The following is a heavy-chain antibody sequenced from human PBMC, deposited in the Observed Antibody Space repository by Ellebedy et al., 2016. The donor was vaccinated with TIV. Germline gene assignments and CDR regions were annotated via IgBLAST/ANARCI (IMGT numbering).Heavy chain of an antibody. Sequence: SVKVSCXASGGTFSSYAISWVRQAPGQGLEWMGGIIPIFGTANYAQKFQGRVTITADESTSTAYMELSSLRSEDTAVYYCAKGAGDILTVYYYYGMDVWGQGTTVTVSS. J-gene: IGHJ6*02. CDR3: AKGAGDILTVYYYYGMDV. CDR2: IIPIFGTA. V-gene: IGHV1-69*13. D-gene: IGHD3-9*01. CDR1: GGTFSSYA.